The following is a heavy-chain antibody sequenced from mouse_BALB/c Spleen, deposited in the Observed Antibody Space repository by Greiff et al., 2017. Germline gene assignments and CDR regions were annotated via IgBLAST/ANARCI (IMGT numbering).Heavy chain of an antibody. V-gene: IGHV1-63*02. Sequence: QVQLQQSGAELVRPGTSVKISCKASGYTFTNYWLGWVKQRPGHGLEWIGDIYPGSGSTNYNEKFKGKATFTADTSSNTAYMQLSSLTSEDSAVYYCARITTVVGPYFDVWGAGTTVTVSS. CDR1: GYTFTNYW. D-gene: IGHD1-1*01. CDR2: IYPGSGST. CDR3: ARITTVVGPYFDV. J-gene: IGHJ1*01.